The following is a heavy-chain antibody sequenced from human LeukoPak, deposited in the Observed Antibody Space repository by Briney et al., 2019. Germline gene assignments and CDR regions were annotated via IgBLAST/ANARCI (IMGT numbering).Heavy chain of an antibody. CDR1: GFTFSSYW. CDR2: IKQDGSEK. V-gene: IGHV3-7*01. J-gene: IGHJ4*02. CDR3: ARDDPGDIVNSFDY. D-gene: IGHD2-15*01. Sequence: RPGGSLRLSCAASGFTFSSYWMSWVRQAPGKGLEWVANIKQDGSEKYYVDSVKGRFTISRDNAKNSLYLQMNSLRAEDTAVYYCARDDPGDIVNSFDYWGQGTLVTVSS.